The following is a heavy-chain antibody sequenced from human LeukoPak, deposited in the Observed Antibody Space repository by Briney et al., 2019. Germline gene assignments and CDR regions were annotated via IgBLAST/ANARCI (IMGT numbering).Heavy chain of an antibody. CDR1: GGSTSSGTYY. J-gene: IGHJ5*02. CDR2: IYHSGST. D-gene: IGHD3-10*01. V-gene: IGHV4-61*02. CDR3: ARDLEWFGELLNWFDP. Sequence: PSQTLSLTCTVSGGSTSSGTYYWSWIRQPAGKGLEWIGRIYHSGSTYYNPSLKSRVTMSVDTSKNQFSLKLSSVTAADTAVYYCARDLEWFGELLNWFDPWGQGTLVTVSS.